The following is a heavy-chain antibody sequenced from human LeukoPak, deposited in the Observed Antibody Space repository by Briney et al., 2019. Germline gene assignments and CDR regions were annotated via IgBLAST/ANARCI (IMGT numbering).Heavy chain of an antibody. V-gene: IGHV3-9*01. D-gene: IGHD3-3*01. J-gene: IGHJ6*02. CDR1: GFTFDDYA. CDR2: ISWNSGSI. CDR3: AKDDYDFWSGYIYYYYGMDV. Sequence: GGSLRLSCAASGFTFDDYAMHWVRQAPGKGLEWVSGISWNSGSIGYADSVKGRFTISRDNAKNSLYLQMNSLRAEDTALYYCAKDDYDFWSGYIYYYYGMDVWGQGTTVTVSS.